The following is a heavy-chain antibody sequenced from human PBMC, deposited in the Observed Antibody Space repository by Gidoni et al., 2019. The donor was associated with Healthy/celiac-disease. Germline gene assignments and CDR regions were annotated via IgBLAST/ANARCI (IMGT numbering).Heavy chain of an antibody. CDR3: ARVNGRSGAYYDSSGYYRSAHNFDY. Sequence: QVQLQQWGAGLLKPSETLSLPCAVYGRSFSGYYWSWIRQPPGKGLEWIGEINHSGSTNYNPSLKSRVTISVDTSKNQFSLQLSSVTAADTAVYYCARVNGRSGAYYDSSGYYRSAHNFDYWGQGTLVTVSS. CDR1: GRSFSGYY. D-gene: IGHD3-22*01. CDR2: INHSGST. V-gene: IGHV4-34*01. J-gene: IGHJ4*02.